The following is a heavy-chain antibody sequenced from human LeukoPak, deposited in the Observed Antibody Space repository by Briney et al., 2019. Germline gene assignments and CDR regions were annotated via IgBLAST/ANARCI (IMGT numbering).Heavy chain of an antibody. Sequence: GGSLRLSCAASGFTFSSYSMNWVRQAPGKGLEWVSSISSSSYIYYADSVKGRFTISRDNAKNSLYLQMNSLRAEDTAVYYCASLLHYYDSSGYYDWFDPWGQGTLVTVSS. CDR2: ISSSSYI. D-gene: IGHD3-22*01. J-gene: IGHJ5*02. CDR1: GFTFSSYS. CDR3: ASLLHYYDSSGYYDWFDP. V-gene: IGHV3-21*01.